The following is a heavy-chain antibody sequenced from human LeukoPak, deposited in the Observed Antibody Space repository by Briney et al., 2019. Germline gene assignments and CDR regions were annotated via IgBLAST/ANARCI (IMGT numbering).Heavy chain of an antibody. CDR2: IYYSGST. J-gene: IGHJ3*02. Sequence: PSETLSLTCTVSGGSISSGGYYWSWIRQHPEKGLEWIGYIYYSGSTYYNPSLKSRVIISVDTSKNQFSLKLSSVTAADTAVYYCARYDSSVVGAFDIWGQGTMVTVSS. D-gene: IGHD3-22*01. V-gene: IGHV4-31*03. CDR1: GGSISSGGYY. CDR3: ARYDSSVVGAFDI.